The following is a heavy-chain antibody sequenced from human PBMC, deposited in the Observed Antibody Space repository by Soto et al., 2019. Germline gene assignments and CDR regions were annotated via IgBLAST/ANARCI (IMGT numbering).Heavy chain of an antibody. Sequence: GESLKISCKASGYSFTTSWIGWVRQMPGKGLEWMGIIFPSDSDTRYSPSFQGQVTISVDKSISTAYLQWSSLRASDTAMYYCARRPGSWFDPWGQGTLVTVSS. D-gene: IGHD3-10*01. V-gene: IGHV5-51*01. J-gene: IGHJ5*02. CDR1: GYSFTTSW. CDR2: IFPSDSDT. CDR3: ARRPGSWFDP.